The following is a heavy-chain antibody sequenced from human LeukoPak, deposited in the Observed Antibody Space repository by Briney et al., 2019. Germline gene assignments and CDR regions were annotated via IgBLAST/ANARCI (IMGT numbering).Heavy chain of an antibody. J-gene: IGHJ4*02. CDR3: ASSRYDSSGYYGIIGY. V-gene: IGHV3-21*01. D-gene: IGHD3-22*01. CDR2: ISRSSNCK. Sequence: GGSLRLSCAASGFTFSSYSMNWVRQAPGKGLEWVSSISRSSNCKYYADSVKGRFTISRDNAKNSLYLQMNSLRAKDTALYYCASSRYDSSGYYGIIGYWGQGTLVTVSS. CDR1: GFTFSSYS.